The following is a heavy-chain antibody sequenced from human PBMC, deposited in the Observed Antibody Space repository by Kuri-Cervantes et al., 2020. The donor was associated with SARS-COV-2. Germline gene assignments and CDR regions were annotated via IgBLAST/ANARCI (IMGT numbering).Heavy chain of an antibody. V-gene: IGHV4-39*07. J-gene: IGHJ4*02. CDR1: GGSISSSSYY. D-gene: IGHD3-3*01. CDR2: IYYSGST. Sequence: SETLSLTCTVSGGSISSSSYYWGWIRQPPGKGLEWIGSIYYSGSTYYNPSLKSRVTIPVDTSKNQFSLKLSSVTAADTAVYYCARADFWSGYVYYFDYWGQGTLVTVSS. CDR3: ARADFWSGYVYYFDY.